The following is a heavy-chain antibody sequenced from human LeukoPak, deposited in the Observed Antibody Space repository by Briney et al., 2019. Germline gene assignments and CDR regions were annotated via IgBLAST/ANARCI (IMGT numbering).Heavy chain of an antibody. CDR1: GFTFSSYG. J-gene: IGHJ6*03. Sequence: GGSLRLSCAASGFTFSSYGMSWVRQAPGKGLEWVSGINWNGGSTGYADSVKGRFTISRDNAKNSLYLQMNSLRAEDTAVYYCARDPYSGSYSDYYYYYMDVWGKGTTVTVSS. CDR2: INWNGGST. V-gene: IGHV3-20*04. D-gene: IGHD1-26*01. CDR3: ARDPYSGSYSDYYYYYMDV.